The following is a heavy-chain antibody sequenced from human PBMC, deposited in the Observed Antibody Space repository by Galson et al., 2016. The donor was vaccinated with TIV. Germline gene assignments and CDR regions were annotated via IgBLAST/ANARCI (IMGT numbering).Heavy chain of an antibody. J-gene: IGHJ2*01. D-gene: IGHD3-10*01. CDR3: AKDSGSYFSYWYFDL. CDR1: GYTFTDYY. V-gene: IGHV1-2*02. Sequence: SVKVSCKASGYTFTDYYIHFVRQAPGQGLEWMGWINPASGGTNLAQKFQGRVTMTRDTSISTVFMELRRLTSDDTAVYYCAKDSGSYFSYWYFDLWGRGTLVTVSS. CDR2: INPASGGT.